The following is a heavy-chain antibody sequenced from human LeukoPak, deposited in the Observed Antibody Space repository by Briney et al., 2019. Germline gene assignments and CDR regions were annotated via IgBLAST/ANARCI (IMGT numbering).Heavy chain of an antibody. J-gene: IGHJ6*03. CDR3: ARGHSNYGMGIVYYYYMDV. CDR2: INPNSGGT. V-gene: IGHV1-2*02. D-gene: IGHD4-11*01. CDR1: GYTFTGYY. Sequence: ASVKVSCKASGYTFTGYYMHWVRQAPGEGLGWMGWINPNSGGTSYAQKFQGRVTMTRDTSISTAYMELSRLRSDDTAVYYCARGHSNYGMGIVYYYYMDVWGKGTTVTVSS.